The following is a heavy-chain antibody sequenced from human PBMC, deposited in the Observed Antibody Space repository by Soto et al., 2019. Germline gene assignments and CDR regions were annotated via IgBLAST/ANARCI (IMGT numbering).Heavy chain of an antibody. J-gene: IGHJ4*02. V-gene: IGHV5-51*01. Sequence: GESLKISCQSSGYTFSNFWIGWVRQLPGKGLEWMGIIYPGDHETRYSPSFHGKVTISADRSINTAYLQWNSLGASDTAFYFCARSPRSSPYFDYWGQGALVTVSS. CDR3: ARSPRSSPYFDY. CDR2: IYPGDHET. D-gene: IGHD6-13*01. CDR1: GYTFSNFW.